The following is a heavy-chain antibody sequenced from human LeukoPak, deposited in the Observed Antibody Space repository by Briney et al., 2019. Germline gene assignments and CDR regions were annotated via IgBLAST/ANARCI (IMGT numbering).Heavy chain of an antibody. Sequence: ASVKVSCKASGYTFTSYGISWVRQAPGQGLEWMGWISAYNGNTNYAQKLQGRVTMTTDTSMSTAYMELRSLRSDDTAVYYCARDSQTIAARQIDYWGQGTLVTVSS. CDR2: ISAYNGNT. V-gene: IGHV1-18*01. CDR1: GYTFTSYG. J-gene: IGHJ4*02. CDR3: ARDSQTIAARQIDY. D-gene: IGHD6-6*01.